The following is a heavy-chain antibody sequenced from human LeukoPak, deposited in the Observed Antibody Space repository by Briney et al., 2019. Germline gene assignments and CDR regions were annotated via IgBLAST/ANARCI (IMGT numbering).Heavy chain of an antibody. Sequence: ASVKVSCXASGYTFTSYGISWVRQAPGQGLEWMGWISAYNGNTNYAQKLQGRVTMTTDTSTSTAYMELRSLRSDDTAVYYCARIETLYSSSPGGYWGQGTLVTVSS. CDR2: ISAYNGNT. J-gene: IGHJ4*02. CDR3: ARIETLYSSSPGGY. CDR1: GYTFTSYG. V-gene: IGHV1-18*01. D-gene: IGHD6-6*01.